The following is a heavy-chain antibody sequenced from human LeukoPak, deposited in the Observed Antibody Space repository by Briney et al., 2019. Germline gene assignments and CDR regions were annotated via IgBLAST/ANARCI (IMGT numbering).Heavy chain of an antibody. Sequence: SETLCLTCSVSGGSINVFYWSWIRQPAGKGLQWIGRISTSGNTDYNPSLKSRVTMSVDTSKNQFSLKVTSVTAADTAVYYCASDSFYESGGYFYYWGQGTPVTVSS. CDR1: GGSINVFY. CDR3: ASDSFYESGGYFYY. CDR2: ISTSGNT. D-gene: IGHD3-22*01. V-gene: IGHV4-4*07. J-gene: IGHJ4*02.